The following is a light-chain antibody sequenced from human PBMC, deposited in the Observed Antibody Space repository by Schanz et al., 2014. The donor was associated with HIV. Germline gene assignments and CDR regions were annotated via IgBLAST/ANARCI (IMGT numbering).Light chain of an antibody. V-gene: IGKV1-5*03. CDR2: QAS. Sequence: DVQMTQSPTTLSASVGDRVTITCRASQNIGKWLTWYQQKPGKAPNLLIYQASSLNIGVPSRFCGSGSGTEFTLTISSLQPDDFATYYCQQYDTYPYAFGQGTKLEIK. J-gene: IGKJ2*01. CDR1: QNIGKW. CDR3: QQYDTYPYA.